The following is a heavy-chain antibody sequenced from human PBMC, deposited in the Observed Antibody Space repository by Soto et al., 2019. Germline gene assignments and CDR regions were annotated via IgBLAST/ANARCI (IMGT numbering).Heavy chain of an antibody. V-gene: IGHV3-15*01. J-gene: IGHJ5*02. CDR1: GFTLSNTW. D-gene: IGHD5-18*01. CDR3: STSIYGYIAX. CDR2: IKSKTEGGTT. Sequence: PEGSLRLSCAASGFTLSNTWMTWVRQAPGKGLEGVGRIKSKTEGGTTDYAAPVKCRFTISRDDSKNTLYLQMNRLNTEDTAVYYCSTSIYGYIAXWGQGALVTVTX.